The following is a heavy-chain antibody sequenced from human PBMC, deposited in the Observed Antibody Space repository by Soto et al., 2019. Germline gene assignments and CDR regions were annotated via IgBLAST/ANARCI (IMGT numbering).Heavy chain of an antibody. V-gene: IGHV3-21*01. D-gene: IGHD1-7*01. CDR1: GYPFSSYA. CDR2: ISSSSSYI. CDR3: ARDELSQFDY. Sequence: PGGSLRLSCAASGYPFSSYAMSWVRQAPGKGLEWVSSISSSSSYIYYADSVKGRFTISRDNAKNSLYLQMTSLRAEDTAVYYCARDELSQFDYWGQGTLVTVSS. J-gene: IGHJ4*02.